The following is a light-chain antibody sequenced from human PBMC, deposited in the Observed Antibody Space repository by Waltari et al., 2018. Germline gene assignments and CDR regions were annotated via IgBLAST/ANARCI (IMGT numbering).Light chain of an antibody. Sequence: QSDLSQPASMPGSPGQSITISCTGTSSDVGGYNYVSWYQEYPGKAPKLIIYDVKNRPSGVSNRFSGSKSGNTASLTISGLQAEDEADYYCSSYTSTSTVLFGGGTKVTVL. CDR1: SSDVGGYNY. CDR2: DVK. J-gene: IGLJ2*01. CDR3: SSYTSTSTVL. V-gene: IGLV2-14*03.